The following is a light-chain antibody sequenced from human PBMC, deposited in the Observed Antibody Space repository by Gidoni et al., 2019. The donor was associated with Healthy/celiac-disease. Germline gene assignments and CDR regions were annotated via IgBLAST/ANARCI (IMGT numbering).Light chain of an antibody. Sequence: SYVLTQPPSASVAPGQTARITRGGNNIGSKSVHWYQQKPGQAPVLVVYDDSDRPSGIPDRFSGSNSGNTATLTISRVEAGDEADYYCQVWDSRSDHYVFGTGTKVTVL. CDR3: QVWDSRSDHYV. J-gene: IGLJ1*01. CDR2: DDS. CDR1: NIGSKS. V-gene: IGLV3-21*02.